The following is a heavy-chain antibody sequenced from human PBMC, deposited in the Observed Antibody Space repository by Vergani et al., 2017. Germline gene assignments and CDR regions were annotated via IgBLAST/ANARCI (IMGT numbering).Heavy chain of an antibody. J-gene: IGHJ3*02. CDR3: ARHGGLRGAFDI. D-gene: IGHD4-17*01. CDR2: INPSGGST. V-gene: IGHV1-46*04. CDR1: GYTFTSYY. Sequence: QVQLVRSGAEVKKPGASVKVSCKASGYTFTSYYMHCVRQAPGQGLEWVGIINPSGGSTSYAQKLQGRVTMTRDTSTNTVYMELSSLRSEDTAVYYCARHGGLRGAFDIWREATMVSSSS.